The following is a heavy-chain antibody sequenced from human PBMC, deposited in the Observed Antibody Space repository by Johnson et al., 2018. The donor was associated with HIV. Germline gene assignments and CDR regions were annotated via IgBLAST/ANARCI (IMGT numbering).Heavy chain of an antibody. V-gene: IGHV3-7*02. CDR2: IRQDGSAK. Sequence: VQLVESGGGLVQPGGSLRLSCAASGFTFSTYWMSWVRQAPGKGLEWVAKIRQDGSAKYYVDSVKGRFTISRYNSKNALYLQMNSLRAEDTAVYYCVWYCSGGCSSAFDIWGQGTMVTVSS. J-gene: IGHJ3*02. D-gene: IGHD2-15*01. CDR3: VWYCSGGCSSAFDI. CDR1: GFTFSTYW.